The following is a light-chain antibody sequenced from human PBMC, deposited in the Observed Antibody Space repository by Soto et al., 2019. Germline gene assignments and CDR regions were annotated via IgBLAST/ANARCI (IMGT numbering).Light chain of an antibody. CDR2: DVT. CDR3: CSYTSSGTYV. CDR1: GSDVGGYDY. V-gene: IGLV2-14*03. J-gene: IGLJ1*01. Sequence: QSALTQPASVSGSPGQSITISCTGTGSDVGGYDYVSWYQQYPGKAPKLVIYDVTNRPSGVSNRFSGSKSGNTAALIIFGLQAGDEADYYCCSYTSSGTYVFGTGTKVTVL.